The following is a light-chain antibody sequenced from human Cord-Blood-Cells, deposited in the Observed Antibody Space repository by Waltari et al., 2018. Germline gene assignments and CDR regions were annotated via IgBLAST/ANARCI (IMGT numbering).Light chain of an antibody. CDR1: SSDVGGYNY. CDR3: CSYAGSYV. V-gene: IGLV2-11*01. J-gene: IGLJ1*01. Sequence: QSALTQPPSVSGSPGLSVTISCTGTSSDVGGYNYVSWYQQHPGKAPKLMIYDVSKRPSGVPDRFSGSKSGNTASLTISGLQAEDEADYYCCSYAGSYVFGTGTKVTVL. CDR2: DVS.